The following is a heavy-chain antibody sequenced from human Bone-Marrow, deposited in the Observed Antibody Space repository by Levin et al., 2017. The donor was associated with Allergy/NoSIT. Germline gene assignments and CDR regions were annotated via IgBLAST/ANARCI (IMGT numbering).Heavy chain of an antibody. J-gene: IGHJ4*02. CDR1: GFTFGNAW. Sequence: GESLKISCVASGFTFGNAWMNWVRQAPGKGLQWVGRIKGKTDGGTTDYAAPVKGRFTISRDDSKKTLYLQMNSLKTEDTAIFYCTTRSHWGQGTLVTVFS. V-gene: IGHV3-15*01. CDR2: IKGKTDGGTT. CDR3: TTRSH.